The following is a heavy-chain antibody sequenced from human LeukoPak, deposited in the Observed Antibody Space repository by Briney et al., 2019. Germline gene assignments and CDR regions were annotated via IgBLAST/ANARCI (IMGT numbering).Heavy chain of an antibody. V-gene: IGHV4-39*01. D-gene: IGHD1-26*01. CDR3: ARRGAQSHNFDY. CDR1: GGSISSSSYY. CDR2: IYYSGST. Sequence: ASETLSLTCTVSGGSISSSSYYWGWIRQPPGKGLEWIGSIYYSGSTYYNPSLKSRVTISADTSKNQFSLKLSSVTAADTAVYYCARRGAQSHNFDYWGQGTLVTVSS. J-gene: IGHJ4*02.